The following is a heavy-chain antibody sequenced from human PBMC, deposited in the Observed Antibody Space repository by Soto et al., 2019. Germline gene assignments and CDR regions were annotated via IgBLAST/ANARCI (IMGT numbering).Heavy chain of an antibody. Sequence: VASVKVSCKASGYTFTSYAMHWVRQAPGQRLEWMGWINAGNGNTKYSQKFQGRVTITRDTSASTAYMELSSLRSEDTAVYYCARSVTTTLNWFDPSGQGTLVTVSS. CDR3: ARSVTTTLNWFDP. V-gene: IGHV1-3*01. CDR2: INAGNGNT. J-gene: IGHJ5*02. CDR1: GYTFTSYA. D-gene: IGHD1-1*01.